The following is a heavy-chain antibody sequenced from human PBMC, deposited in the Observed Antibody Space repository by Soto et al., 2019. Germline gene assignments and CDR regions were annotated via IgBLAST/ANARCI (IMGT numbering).Heavy chain of an antibody. CDR1: GFTFSSYA. CDR3: VKAYHGYSSGLFDY. CDR2: ISSNGGST. Sequence: GGSLRLSCSASGFTFSSYAMHWVRQAPGKGLEYVSAISSNGGSTYYADSVKGRFTISRDNSKNTLYLQMSSLRAEETAVYYCVKAYHGYSSGLFDYWGQGTLVTVSS. V-gene: IGHV3-64D*08. J-gene: IGHJ4*02. D-gene: IGHD6-19*01.